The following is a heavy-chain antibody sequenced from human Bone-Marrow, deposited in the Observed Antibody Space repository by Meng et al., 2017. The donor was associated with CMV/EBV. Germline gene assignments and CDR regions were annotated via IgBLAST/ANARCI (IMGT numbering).Heavy chain of an antibody. V-gene: IGHV3-20*04. Sequence: GGSLRLSCAASGFTFDDYGMSWVRQAPGKGLEWVSGINWNGGSTGYADSVKGRFTISRDNAKNSLYLQMNSLRAEDTALYYCARGTAYYYDSSGYTGFDYWGQGNLVTVSS. CDR2: INWNGGST. D-gene: IGHD3-22*01. J-gene: IGHJ4*02. CDR1: GFTFDDYG. CDR3: ARGTAYYYDSSGYTGFDY.